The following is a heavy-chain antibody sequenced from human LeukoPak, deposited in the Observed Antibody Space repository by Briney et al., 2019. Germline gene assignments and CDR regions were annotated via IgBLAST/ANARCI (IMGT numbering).Heavy chain of an antibody. V-gene: IGHV3-7*01. D-gene: IGHD6-19*01. J-gene: IGHJ4*02. Sequence: QPGGSLRLSCAASGFTFSSYWMSWVRQAPGKGLEWVANIKQDGSEKYYVDSVKGRFTISRDNAKNSLYLQMNSLRAEDTAVYYCARSVSGQWLPWAFDYWGQGTLVTVSS. CDR2: IKQDGSEK. CDR3: ARSVSGQWLPWAFDY. CDR1: GFTFSSYW.